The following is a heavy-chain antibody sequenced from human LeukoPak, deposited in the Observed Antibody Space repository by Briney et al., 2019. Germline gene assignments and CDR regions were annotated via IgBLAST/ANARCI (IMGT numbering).Heavy chain of an antibody. CDR2: ISYDGSNK. J-gene: IGHJ4*02. D-gene: IGHD3-22*01. V-gene: IGHV3-30*18. CDR1: GFTFSSYG. Sequence: PGRSLRLSCAASGFTFSSYGMHWVRQAPGKGLEWVAVISYDGSNKYYADSVKGRFTISRDNSKSTLYLQMNSLRAEDTAVYYCAKDQEDTMIVVDKNSFDYWGQGTLVTVSS. CDR3: AKDQEDTMIVVDKNSFDY.